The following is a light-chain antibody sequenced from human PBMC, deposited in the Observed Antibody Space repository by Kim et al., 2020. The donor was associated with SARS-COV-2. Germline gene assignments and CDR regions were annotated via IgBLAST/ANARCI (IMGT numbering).Light chain of an antibody. J-gene: IGLJ3*02. CDR1: SLRIHY. Sequence: LGQTARITCQGDSLRIHYAAWYQQKPGQAPVAVIYAGNNRPSGIPGRFSGSTSENTASLTITGAQAEDEADYYCNYQDNSGNQWVFGGGTQLTVL. CDR3: NYQDNSGNQWV. CDR2: AGN. V-gene: IGLV3-19*01.